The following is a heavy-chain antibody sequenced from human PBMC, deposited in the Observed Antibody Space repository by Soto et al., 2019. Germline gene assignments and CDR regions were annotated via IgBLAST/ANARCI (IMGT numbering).Heavy chain of an antibody. CDR2: ITRDGSST. J-gene: IGHJ4*02. Sequence: EVQLVESGGGLVQPGGSLRLSCAASGFSLSDYWMHWVRQAPGEGLVWLSRITRDGSSTNYADSVKGRFTISRDNAKNTLYLQVNSLRGEDTAVYYWARGATGYYYFDYWGQGTLVTVSS. D-gene: IGHD3-9*01. CDR1: GFSLSDYW. CDR3: ARGATGYYYFDY. V-gene: IGHV3-74*01.